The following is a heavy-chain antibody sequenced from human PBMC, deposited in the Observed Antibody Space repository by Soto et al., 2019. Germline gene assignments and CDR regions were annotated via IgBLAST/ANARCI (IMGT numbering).Heavy chain of an antibody. CDR3: PKDSHYSGVLARFDY. CDR2: IRSNNEGGTS. V-gene: IGHV3-15*07. J-gene: IGHJ4*01. Sequence: GGSLRLSCAAPDFPSTTAWINWVRQPPGKGLEWVGRIRSNNEGGTSDFAAHVKGRFAISRDDSKHTAYLQMDSLRTEDTAIYYCPKDSHYSGVLARFDYWGLGTLVTVSS. D-gene: IGHD1-26*01. CDR1: DFPSTTAW.